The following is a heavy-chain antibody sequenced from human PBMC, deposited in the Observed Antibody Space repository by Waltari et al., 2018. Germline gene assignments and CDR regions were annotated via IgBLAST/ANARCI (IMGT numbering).Heavy chain of an antibody. Sequence: QVQLVQSGAEVKKPGASVKVSCKASGYTFTSYAMHWVRQAPGQRLEWMGWINAGNGNTKYSQKFQGRVTITRDTSASTAYMELSSLRSEDTAVYYCARPHVSSWDDAFDIWGQGTMVTVSS. CDR2: INAGNGNT. V-gene: IGHV1-3*01. CDR3: ARPHVSSWDDAFDI. J-gene: IGHJ3*02. D-gene: IGHD6-13*01. CDR1: GYTFTSYA.